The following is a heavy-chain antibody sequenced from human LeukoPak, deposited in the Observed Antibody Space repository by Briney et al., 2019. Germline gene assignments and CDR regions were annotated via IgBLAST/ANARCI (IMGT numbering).Heavy chain of an antibody. J-gene: IGHJ4*02. D-gene: IGHD4-23*01. V-gene: IGHV1-2*02. CDR1: GYTFAGYY. CDR2: IKPNSDAT. CDR3: ARGYGGNSVEIHFDN. Sequence: ASVKVSCKASGYTFAGYYMHWVRQAPGQGLEWMGCIKPNSDATDYAQKFQGRVTMTSDTSISTAYMELSRLNSDDTAVYYCARGYGGNSVEIHFDNWGQGTLATVSS.